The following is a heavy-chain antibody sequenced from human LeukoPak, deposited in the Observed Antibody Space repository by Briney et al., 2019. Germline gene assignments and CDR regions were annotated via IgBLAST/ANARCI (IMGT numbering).Heavy chain of an antibody. CDR2: ISGSGGST. D-gene: IGHD3-10*01. CDR3: AKDLYGLGSYYNTRGYFQH. V-gene: IGHV3-23*01. CDR1: GFTFSSYA. J-gene: IGHJ1*01. Sequence: GGSLRLSCAASGFTFSSYAMSWVRQAPGKGLEWVSAISGSGGSTYYADSVKGRFTISRDNSKNTLYLQMNSLRAEDTAVYYCAKDLYGLGSYYNTRGYFQHWGQGTLVTVSS.